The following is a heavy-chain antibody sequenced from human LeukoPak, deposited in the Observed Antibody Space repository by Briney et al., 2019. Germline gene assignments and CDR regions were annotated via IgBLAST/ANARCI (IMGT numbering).Heavy chain of an antibody. D-gene: IGHD2-2*01. CDR1: GYSFTSSW. CDR2: INPGDSDT. V-gene: IGHV5-51*01. Sequence: GESLKISCQASGYSFTSSWIGWARQMPGKGLEWMAIINPGDSDTRYSPSFQGQVTISADKSISTVYLQWGSLKASDTAMYYCARHSYCSSTTCYYYYGMDVWGQGTTVTVSS. J-gene: IGHJ6*02. CDR3: ARHSYCSSTTCYYYYGMDV.